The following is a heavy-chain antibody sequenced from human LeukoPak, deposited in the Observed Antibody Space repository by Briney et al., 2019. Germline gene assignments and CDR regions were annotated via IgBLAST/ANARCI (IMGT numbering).Heavy chain of an antibody. CDR3: ARNAYGAQTPSDV. CDR1: GYTFSSYS. J-gene: IGHJ6*02. CDR2: ISSSWSYV. D-gene: IGHD4-17*01. V-gene: IGHV3-21*04. Sequence: GGSLRLSCAASGYTFSSYSMQWIRQAPGKGLEWVSSISSSWSYVYYADSVKGRFAISRDNAQNSLYLQMNSLRAEDTAVYYCARNAYGAQTPSDVWGQGTTVTVSS.